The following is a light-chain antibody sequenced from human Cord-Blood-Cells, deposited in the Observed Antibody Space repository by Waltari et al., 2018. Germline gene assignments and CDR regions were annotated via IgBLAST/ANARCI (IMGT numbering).Light chain of an antibody. Sequence: DIQMTQSPSSLSASVGDRVTITCRASQSIISYLNWYQQKPGKAPKLLIYAASSLQSGVPSRFSGSGSGTDLTLTISSLQPEDFATYDCQQSYSTPYTFGQGTKLEIK. CDR2: AAS. CDR3: QQSYSTPYT. V-gene: IGKV1-39*01. J-gene: IGKJ2*01. CDR1: QSIISY.